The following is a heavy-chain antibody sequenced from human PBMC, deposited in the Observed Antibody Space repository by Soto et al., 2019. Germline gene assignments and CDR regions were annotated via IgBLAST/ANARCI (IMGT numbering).Heavy chain of an antibody. CDR1: GGTFSSYT. V-gene: IGHV1-69*02. D-gene: IGHD3-10*01. Sequence: QVQLVQSGAEVKKPGSSVKVSCKASGGTFSSYTISWVRQAPGQGLEWMGRIIPFLGIANYAQKFQGRVTITADKSTSTAYMELSSLRSEDTAVYYCATPTPGPDAFDIWGQGTMVTVSS. J-gene: IGHJ3*02. CDR2: IIPFLGIA. CDR3: ATPTPGPDAFDI.